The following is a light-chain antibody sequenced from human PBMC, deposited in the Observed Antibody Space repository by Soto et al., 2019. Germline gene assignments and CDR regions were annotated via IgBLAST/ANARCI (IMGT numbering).Light chain of an antibody. J-gene: IGKJ1*01. V-gene: IGKV3-15*01. CDR2: AAS. CDR3: QQYKQWPPWT. Sequence: EIVMTQSPATLSVSPGERATLSCRASQSIGSNLAWYQQKPGQAPRLLMYAASIRASDFPARFSGSGSGTEFTLTISGLHSDAFAVSFCQQYKQWPPWTVGHGTKVDIK. CDR1: QSIGSN.